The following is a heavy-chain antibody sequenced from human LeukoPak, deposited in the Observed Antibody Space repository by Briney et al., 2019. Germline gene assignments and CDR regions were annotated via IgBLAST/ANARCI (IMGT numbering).Heavy chain of an antibody. CDR3: ARDLAGGTVTTPDY. J-gene: IGHJ4*02. D-gene: IGHD4-17*01. V-gene: IGHV3-30*03. CDR2: ISHDGSNI. Sequence: GRSLRLSCAASRFIFSNYGLHRVRQAPGKGLEWVALISHDGSNIFYADSVKGRFTISRDNSKNTLYLQMNSLRAEDTAVYYCARDLAGGTVTTPDYWGQGTLVTVSS. CDR1: RFIFSNYG.